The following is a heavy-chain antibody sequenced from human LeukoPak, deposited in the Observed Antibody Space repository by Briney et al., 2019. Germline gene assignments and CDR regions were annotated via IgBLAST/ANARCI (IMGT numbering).Heavy chain of an antibody. D-gene: IGHD6-19*01. CDR2: IKQGGSEK. CDR3: ARARGVAAPGDY. V-gene: IGHV3-7*01. Sequence: GGSLRLSCAASGFTFSSYWMSWVRQAPGKGLEWVANIKQGGSEKYYVDSVKGRFTISRDNAKNSLYLQMNGLRAADTAVYYCARARGVAAPGDYWGQGTLVTVSS. J-gene: IGHJ4*02. CDR1: GFTFSSYW.